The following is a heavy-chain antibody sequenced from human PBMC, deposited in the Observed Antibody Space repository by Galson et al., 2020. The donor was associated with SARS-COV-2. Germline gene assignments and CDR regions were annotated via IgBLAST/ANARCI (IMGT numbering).Heavy chain of an antibody. CDR3: TTGTAAPGTRYFQH. J-gene: IGHJ1*01. D-gene: IGHD6-13*01. V-gene: IGHV3-15*01. CDR2: IRSKPDGGTT. Sequence: GESLKISCAASGFTFSYGWMSWVRQAPGKGLEWVGRIRSKPDGGTTDYAAPVKGRFTISRDDSKNTLSLQMNSLKTEDTAVYYCTTGTAAPGTRYFQHWGQGTLVTVSS. CDR1: GFTFSYGW.